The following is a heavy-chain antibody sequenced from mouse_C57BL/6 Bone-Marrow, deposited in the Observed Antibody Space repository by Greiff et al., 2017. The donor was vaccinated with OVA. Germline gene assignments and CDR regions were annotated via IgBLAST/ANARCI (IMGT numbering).Heavy chain of an antibody. CDR3: ASYYSNYEGYFDY. D-gene: IGHD2-5*01. J-gene: IGHJ2*01. Sequence: DVMLVESGGGLVQPGESLKLSCESNEYEFPSHDMSWVRTTPEKRLELVAAINSDGGSTYYPDTMERRFIISRDNTKKTLYLQMSSLRSEDTALYYCASYYSNYEGYFDYWGQGTTLTVSS. CDR2: INSDGGST. CDR1: EYEFPSHD. V-gene: IGHV5-2*01.